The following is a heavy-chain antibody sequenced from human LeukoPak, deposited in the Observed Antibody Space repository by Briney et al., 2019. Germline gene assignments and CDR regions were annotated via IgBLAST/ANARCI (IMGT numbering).Heavy chain of an antibody. V-gene: IGHV1-2*02. CDR3: AREATVAGIGFDP. CDR1: GYTFTGYY. Sequence: GASVKVSCKASGYTFTGYYMHWVRQAPGQGLEWMGWINPNSGGTNYAQKFQGRVTMTRDTSISTAYMELSRLRSDDTAVYYCAREATVAGIGFDPWGQGTLVTVSS. D-gene: IGHD6-19*01. J-gene: IGHJ5*02. CDR2: INPNSGGT.